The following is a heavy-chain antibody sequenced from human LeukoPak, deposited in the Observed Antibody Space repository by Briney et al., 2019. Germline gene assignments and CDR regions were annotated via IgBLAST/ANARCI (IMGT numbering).Heavy chain of an antibody. CDR1: GFIFGDHA. J-gene: IGHJ4*02. CDR2: ISYDGSNK. D-gene: IGHD6-13*01. Sequence: GGSLRLSCFASGFIFGDHAMSWVRQAPGKGLEWVAVISYDGSNKYYADSVKGRFTISRDNSKNTLYLQMNSLRAEDTAVYYCARVRIAAAGRGYFDFWGQGTLVTVSS. CDR3: ARVRIAAAGRGYFDF. V-gene: IGHV3-30*01.